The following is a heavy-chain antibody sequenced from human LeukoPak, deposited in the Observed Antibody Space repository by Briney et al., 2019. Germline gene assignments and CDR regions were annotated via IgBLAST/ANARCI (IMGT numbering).Heavy chain of an antibody. CDR1: GFTFNTYT. CDR2: ISGSSGII. Sequence: GGSLRLSCAASGFTFNTYTMNWVRQAPGKGLEWVSYISGSSGIIDYADSVKGRFTISRDNSKNTLYLQMNSLRAEDTAVYYCAKRQRNYFDYWGQGTLVTVSS. J-gene: IGHJ4*02. CDR3: AKRQRNYFDY. V-gene: IGHV3-48*01.